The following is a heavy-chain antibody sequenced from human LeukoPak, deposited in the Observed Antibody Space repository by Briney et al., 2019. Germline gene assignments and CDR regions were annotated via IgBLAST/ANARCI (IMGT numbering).Heavy chain of an antibody. CDR3: ARWYSGSYYGFDY. D-gene: IGHD1-26*01. Sequence: SETLSLTCTVSGGSISSYYWSWIRQPPGKGLEWIGYIYYSGSTNYNPSLKSRVTISVDTSKNQFSLKLSSVTAADTAVYYCARWYSGSYYGFDYWGQGTLVTVSS. CDR2: IYYSGST. J-gene: IGHJ4*02. CDR1: GGSISSYY. V-gene: IGHV4-59*12.